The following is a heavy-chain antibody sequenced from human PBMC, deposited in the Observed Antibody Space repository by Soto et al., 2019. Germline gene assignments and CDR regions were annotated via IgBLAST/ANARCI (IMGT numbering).Heavy chain of an antibody. CDR1: GFTFSSYW. CDR3: AREEMATIISYYYGMDV. V-gene: IGHV3-74*01. D-gene: IGHD5-12*01. CDR2: INSDGSST. J-gene: IGHJ6*02. Sequence: GGSLRLSCAASGFTFSSYWMHWVRQAPGKGLVWVSRINSDGSSTSYADSVKGRFTISRDNAKNTLYLQMNSLRAEDTAVYYYAREEMATIISYYYGMDVWGQGTTVTVSS.